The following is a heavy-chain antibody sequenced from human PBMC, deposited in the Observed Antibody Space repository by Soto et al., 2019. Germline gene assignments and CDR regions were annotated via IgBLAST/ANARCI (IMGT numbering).Heavy chain of an antibody. D-gene: IGHD1-26*01. CDR2: ISDSGGGT. V-gene: IGHV3-23*01. CDR1: RFTFSSYA. J-gene: IGHJ4*02. Sequence: PGGSLRLSCAASRFTFSSYAMSWVRQAPGKGLEWVSTISDSGGGTYYADSVKGRFTIYRDNSKNTLYLQMKSLRAEDTAVYYCARDFGSTVGATDYWGQGTMVPVSS. CDR3: ARDFGSTVGATDY.